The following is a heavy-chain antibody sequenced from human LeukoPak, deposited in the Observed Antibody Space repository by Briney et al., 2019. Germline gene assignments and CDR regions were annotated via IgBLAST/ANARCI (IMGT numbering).Heavy chain of an antibody. J-gene: IGHJ4*02. CDR1: GGSISSYY. V-gene: IGHV4-59*01. CDR3: ARGLVGVNY. Sequence: SETLSLTCTVSGGSISSYYWSWIRQPPGKGLEWIGYIYYSGSTNYNPSLKSQVTISVDTSKNQFSLKLSSVTAADTAVYYCARGLVGVNYWGQGTLVTVSS. CDR2: IYYSGST. D-gene: IGHD2-2*01.